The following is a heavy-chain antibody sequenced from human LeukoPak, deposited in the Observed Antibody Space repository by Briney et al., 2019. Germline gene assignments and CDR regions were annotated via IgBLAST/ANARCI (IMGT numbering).Heavy chain of an antibody. CDR2: MNPNSGNT. D-gene: IGHD5-12*01. CDR1: GYTFTSYG. J-gene: IGHJ6*02. Sequence: ASVKVSCKASGYTFTSYGISWVRQATGQGLEWMGWMNPNSGNTGYAQKFQGRVTMTRNTSISTAYMELSSLRSEDTAVYYCARGRPRGYSGYDRLFYYYYGMDVWGQGTTVTVSS. CDR3: ARGRPRGYSGYDRLFYYYYGMDV. V-gene: IGHV1-8*02.